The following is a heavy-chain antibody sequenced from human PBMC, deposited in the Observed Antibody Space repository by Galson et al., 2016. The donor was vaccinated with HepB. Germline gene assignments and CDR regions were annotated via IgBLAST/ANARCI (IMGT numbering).Heavy chain of an antibody. CDR2: IYSVGST. CDR3: ARDEIIGTTGDY. V-gene: IGHV3-53*01. Sequence: SLRLSCAASGFTVSNNYMSWVRQPPGKGLEWVSLIYSVGSTHYADSVKGRFTISRDSSKNTLYPQMNSLRAEDTAVYYCARDEIIGTTGDYWGQGTPVTVSS. CDR1: GFTVSNNY. D-gene: IGHD1-7*01. J-gene: IGHJ4*02.